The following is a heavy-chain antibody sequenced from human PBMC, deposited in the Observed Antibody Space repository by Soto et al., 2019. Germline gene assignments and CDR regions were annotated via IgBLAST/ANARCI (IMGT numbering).Heavy chain of an antibody. V-gene: IGHV3-23*01. D-gene: IGHD2-21*02. Sequence: PGGSLRLSCAASGFSFIDYAINWVRQVPGRGLEYVAGIGGRGGNAFYADSMKGRFSISRDNSKNTVYLHMHNLRVDDSAMYYCAKARNSGDFAGSYDYWGQGTLVTVSS. CDR3: AKARNSGDFAGSYDY. J-gene: IGHJ4*02. CDR1: GFSFIDYA. CDR2: IGGRGGNA.